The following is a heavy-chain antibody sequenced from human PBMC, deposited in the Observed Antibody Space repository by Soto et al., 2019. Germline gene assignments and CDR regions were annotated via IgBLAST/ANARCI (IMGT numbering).Heavy chain of an antibody. D-gene: IGHD1-7*01. Sequence: PSQTLSLTCAISGDSVSSNSAAWNWIRLSPSRCLEWLARTYFRSRWYNDYAVSVRSRISVNPDTSKNQFSLQLTSVTPEDTAVYYCAGTTSHQWYYMDVWGKGTTVTVSS. CDR1: GDSVSSNSAA. CDR2: TYFRSRWYN. V-gene: IGHV6-1*01. CDR3: AGTTSHQWYYMDV. J-gene: IGHJ6*03.